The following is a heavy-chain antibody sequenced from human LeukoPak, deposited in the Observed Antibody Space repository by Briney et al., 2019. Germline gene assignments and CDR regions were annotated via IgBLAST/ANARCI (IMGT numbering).Heavy chain of an antibody. CDR3: ARGRGYDFWSGLYYFDY. D-gene: IGHD3-3*01. CDR2: IYSGGSI. Sequence: GGSLRLSCAASGFTVSSNYMSWVRQAPGKGLEWVSVIYSGGSIYYADSVKGRFTISRDNSKNTLYLQMNSLRAEDTAVYYCARGRGYDFWSGLYYFDYWGQGTLVTVSS. CDR1: GFTVSSNY. V-gene: IGHV3-53*01. J-gene: IGHJ4*02.